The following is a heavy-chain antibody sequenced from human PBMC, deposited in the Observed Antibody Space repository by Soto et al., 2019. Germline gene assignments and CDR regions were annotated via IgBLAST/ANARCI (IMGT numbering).Heavy chain of an antibody. J-gene: IGHJ4*02. CDR1: GDSVSGGDSY. CDR2: TSFSGYT. V-gene: IGHV4-30-4*01. Sequence: QVQLQESGPGLVKPSQTLSLTCTVSGDSVSGGDSYWSWIRQPPGKALEWIGYTSFSGYTSYTPSLKSRVTISVDMSKSQFSLRLTYVTAADTAIYYCVRGGNPYHYATSGPGTFDKWGPGTLVSVSS. CDR3: VRGGNPYHYATSGPGTFDK. D-gene: IGHD3-22*01.